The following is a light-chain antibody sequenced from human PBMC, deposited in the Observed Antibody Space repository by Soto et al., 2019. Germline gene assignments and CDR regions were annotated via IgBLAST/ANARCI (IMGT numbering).Light chain of an antibody. Sequence: QTVVTQEPSVSVSPGGTVTLTCGLSSGSVSTNYYPSWYQQTPGQRPRTLTYSTDIRSSGVPDRFSGSILGNKAALTITCAQADDESGYFCVLYMGGGITPVFGGGTKLTVL. CDR3: VLYMGGGITPV. J-gene: IGLJ3*02. CDR1: SGSVSTNYY. V-gene: IGLV8-61*01. CDR2: STD.